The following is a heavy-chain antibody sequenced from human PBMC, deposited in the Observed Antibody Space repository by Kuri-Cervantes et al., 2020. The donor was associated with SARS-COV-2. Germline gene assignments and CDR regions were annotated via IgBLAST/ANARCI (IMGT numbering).Heavy chain of an antibody. D-gene: IGHD3-22*01. CDR2: INYSGST. Sequence: SETLSLTCTVSGGSISSYYWSWIRQPPGKGLEWIGYINYSGSTNYNPSLKSRVTISVDTSKNHFSLKLGSVTAADTAVYYCARGWDSSGYYSYFDHWGQGTLVTVSS. CDR1: GGSISSYY. V-gene: IGHV4-59*01. CDR3: ARGWDSSGYYSYFDH. J-gene: IGHJ4*02.